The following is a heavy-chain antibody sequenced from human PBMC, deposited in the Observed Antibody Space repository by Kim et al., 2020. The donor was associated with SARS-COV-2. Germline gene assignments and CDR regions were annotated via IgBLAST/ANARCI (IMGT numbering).Heavy chain of an antibody. J-gene: IGHJ4*02. Sequence: YAQKFQGRVTIPADESTSTAYMELSSLRSEDTAVYYCARSLRYFDSLFDYWGQGTLVTVSS. CDR3: ARSLRYFDSLFDY. V-gene: IGHV1-69*01. D-gene: IGHD3-9*01.